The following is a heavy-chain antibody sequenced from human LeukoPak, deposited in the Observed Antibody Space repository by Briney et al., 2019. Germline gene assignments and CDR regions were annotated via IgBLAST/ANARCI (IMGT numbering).Heavy chain of an antibody. CDR1: GGSISSGDYY. CDR3: ARGMDYDILTGYNH. J-gene: IGHJ5*02. Sequence: SETLSLTCTVSGGSISSGDYYWSWIRQPPGKGLEWIGYIYYSGSTYYNPSLKSRVTISVDTSKNQFSLKLSSVTAADTAVYYCARGMDYDILTGYNHWGQGTLVTVSS. V-gene: IGHV4-30-4*01. D-gene: IGHD3-9*01. CDR2: IYYSGST.